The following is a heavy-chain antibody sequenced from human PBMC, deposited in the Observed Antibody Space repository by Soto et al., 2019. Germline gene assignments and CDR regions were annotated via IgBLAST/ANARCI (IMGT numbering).Heavy chain of an antibody. Sequence: GGSLRLSCAASGFTFSSYWMHWVRQAPGKGLVWVSRINSDGSSTSYADSVKGRFTISRDNAKNTLYLQMNSLRAEDTAVYYCARDGSGGGYCISASCSGSIDYWGQGTLVTVSS. J-gene: IGHJ4*02. V-gene: IGHV3-74*01. CDR1: GFTFSSYW. CDR3: ARDGSGGGYCISASCSGSIDY. D-gene: IGHD2-2*01. CDR2: INSDGSST.